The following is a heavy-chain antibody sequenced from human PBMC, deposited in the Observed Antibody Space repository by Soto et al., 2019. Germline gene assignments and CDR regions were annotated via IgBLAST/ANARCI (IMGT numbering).Heavy chain of an antibody. D-gene: IGHD2-15*01. CDR2: IWYDGSNK. CDR3: ASEYWSGGSCYYYGMDV. Sequence: QVQLVESGGGVVQPGRSLRLSCAASGFTFSSYGMHWVRQAPGKGLEWVAVIWYDGSNKYYADSVKGRFTISRDNSKNTRYLQLNRLRDEDTAVYYCASEYWSGGSCYYYGMDVWGQGTRVTVSS. V-gene: IGHV3-33*01. CDR1: GFTFSSYG. J-gene: IGHJ6*02.